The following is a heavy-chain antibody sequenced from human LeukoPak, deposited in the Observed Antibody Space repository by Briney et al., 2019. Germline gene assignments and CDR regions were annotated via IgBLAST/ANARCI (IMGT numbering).Heavy chain of an antibody. J-gene: IGHJ4*02. CDR3: ARVKSDTAVDDY. V-gene: IGHV3-30*03. CDR1: GFTFSNAW. CDR2: ISHDGANK. Sequence: PGGSLRLSCAASGFTFSNAWMNWVRQAPGKGLEWLAVISHDGANKYNADPVKGRFTISRDNSKNTLYLQMNSLRADDTAVYYCARVKSDTAVDDYWGQGTPVTVSS. D-gene: IGHD5-18*01.